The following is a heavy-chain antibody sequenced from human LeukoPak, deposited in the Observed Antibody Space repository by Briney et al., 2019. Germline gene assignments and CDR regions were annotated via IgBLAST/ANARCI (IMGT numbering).Heavy chain of an antibody. D-gene: IGHD3-3*01. CDR2: IYTSGST. CDR1: GGSISSGSYY. CDR3: ARDDPVFGSYFDY. J-gene: IGHJ4*02. Sequence: SQTLSLTRTVSGGSISSGSYYWSSIRQPAGKGLEWIGRIYTSGSTNYNPSLKSRVTISVDTSKNQFSLKLSSVTAADTAVYYCARDDPVFGSYFDYWGQGTLVTVSS. V-gene: IGHV4-61*02.